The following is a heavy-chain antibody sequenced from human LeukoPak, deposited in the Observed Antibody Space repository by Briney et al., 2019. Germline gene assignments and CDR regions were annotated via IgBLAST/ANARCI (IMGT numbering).Heavy chain of an antibody. CDR2: ISSSGANA. V-gene: IGHV3-23*01. J-gene: IGHJ5*02. CDR3: AKDMELAS. CDR1: GFTFRDAA. Sequence: GGALRLSCAASGFTFRDAAMTWVRQAPGKGLEWVSLISSSGANAYYADSGKGRFTISRDNSKNTLYLQMNNLRGEDTAEYYCAKDMELASWGQGTLVIVSS. D-gene: IGHD1-26*01.